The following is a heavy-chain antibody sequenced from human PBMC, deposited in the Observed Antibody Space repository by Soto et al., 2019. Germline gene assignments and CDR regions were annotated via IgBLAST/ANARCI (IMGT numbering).Heavy chain of an antibody. Sequence: GGSLRLFCAASGFTFSSYAMSWVRQAPGKGLEWVSAISGSGGSTYYADSVKGRFTISRDNSKNTLYLQMNSLRAEDTAVYYCAKDLDIVVVPAAGNWFDPWGQGTPVTVSS. D-gene: IGHD2-2*03. CDR1: GFTFSSYA. J-gene: IGHJ5*02. CDR2: ISGSGGST. V-gene: IGHV3-23*01. CDR3: AKDLDIVVVPAAGNWFDP.